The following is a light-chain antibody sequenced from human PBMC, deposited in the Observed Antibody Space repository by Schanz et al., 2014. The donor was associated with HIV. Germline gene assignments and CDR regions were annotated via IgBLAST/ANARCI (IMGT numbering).Light chain of an antibody. CDR1: SSDVGDYNY. CDR3: CSYAGIFSPLYL. V-gene: IGLV2-8*01. Sequence: QSALTQPPSASGSPGQSVTISCTGTSSDVGDYNYVSWYQQHPGKAPKLMIYEVTKRPSGVPDRFSGSKSGNTASLTVSGLQAEDEADYYCCSYAGIFSPLYLFGTGTKLTVL. CDR2: EVT. J-gene: IGLJ1*01.